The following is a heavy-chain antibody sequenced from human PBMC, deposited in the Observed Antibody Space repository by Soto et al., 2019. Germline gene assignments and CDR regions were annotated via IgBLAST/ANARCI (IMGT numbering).Heavy chain of an antibody. CDR3: AAVGGSYYPRAFDI. D-gene: IGHD1-26*01. J-gene: IGHJ3*02. CDR2: FVVGSCNT. V-gene: IGHV1-58*02. Sequence: GASVKVSCKASGYTFTSYYMHWVRQAPGQVLEWLGLFVVGSCNTNYAQKFQERVTITRDMSTSTAYMELSSLRSEDTAVYYCAAVGGSYYPRAFDIWGQGTMVTVSS. CDR1: GYTFTSYY.